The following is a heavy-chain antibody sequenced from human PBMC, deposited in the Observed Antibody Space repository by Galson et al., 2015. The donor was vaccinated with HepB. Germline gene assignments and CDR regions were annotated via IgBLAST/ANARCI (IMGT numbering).Heavy chain of an antibody. Sequence: LRLSCAGSGFTFGDYAVNWFRQAPGKGLEWVGFVDSKAYGGTSEYAASVKGRFIISRDDSQSIAYLQMNSLKTEDTAVYYCTRDVSYDVLTAYFPDYYFDYWGQGTLVTVSS. D-gene: IGHD3-9*01. CDR1: GFTFGDYA. V-gene: IGHV3-49*03. CDR2: VDSKAYGGTS. J-gene: IGHJ4*02. CDR3: TRDVSYDVLTAYFPDYYFDY.